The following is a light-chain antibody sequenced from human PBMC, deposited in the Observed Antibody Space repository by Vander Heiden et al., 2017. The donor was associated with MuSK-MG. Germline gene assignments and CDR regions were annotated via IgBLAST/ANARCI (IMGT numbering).Light chain of an antibody. J-gene: IGKJ4*01. V-gene: IGKV3-11*01. Sequence: EIVLTQSPATLSLSPGERATLSCRASQSVSSYLAWYQQTPGQAPRLLIYDASNRATGIPARFSGSGSGTDFTLTISSLEPEDFAVYYCHQRNNWPLTFGGGTKVEIK. CDR3: HQRNNWPLT. CDR2: DAS. CDR1: QSVSSY.